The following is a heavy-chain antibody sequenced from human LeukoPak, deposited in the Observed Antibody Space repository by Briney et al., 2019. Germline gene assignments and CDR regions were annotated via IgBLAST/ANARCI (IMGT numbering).Heavy chain of an antibody. CDR3: ARVGYCSSTSCQSVDY. Sequence: GGSLRLSCAASGFTFSSYWMSWVRQAPGEGLEWVANINQDGSEQYYVDSVKGRFTISRDNTKNSLYLQMNSLRAEDTAVYYCARVGYCSSTSCQSVDYWGQGTLVTVSS. J-gene: IGHJ4*02. D-gene: IGHD2-2*01. CDR1: GFTFSSYW. CDR2: INQDGSEQ. V-gene: IGHV3-7*01.